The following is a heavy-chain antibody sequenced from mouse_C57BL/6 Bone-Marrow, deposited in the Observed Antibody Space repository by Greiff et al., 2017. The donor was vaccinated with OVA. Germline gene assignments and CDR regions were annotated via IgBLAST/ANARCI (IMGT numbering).Heavy chain of an antibody. J-gene: IGHJ1*03. V-gene: IGHV1-81*01. CDR2: IYPRSGHP. Sequence: QVQLQQSGAELARPGASVKLSCKASGYTFTSSGISWVKQRTGQGLEWIGEIYPRSGHPSYNEKFKGKAPLPADKSSRRAYMKLRSLTSEDTAVYFCAREGYWYFDVWGTGTTVTVSS. CDR3: AREGYWYFDV. CDR1: GYTFTSSG.